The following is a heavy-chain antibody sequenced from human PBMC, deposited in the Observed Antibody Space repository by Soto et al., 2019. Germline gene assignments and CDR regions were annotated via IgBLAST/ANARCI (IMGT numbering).Heavy chain of an antibody. D-gene: IGHD2-21*02. J-gene: IGHJ6*02. CDR3: ARDRSRAVVTFYGMDV. Sequence: ESVGGLVQPGGSLRLSCTASGLTFSGYEMNWVRQAPGKGLEWVSSISGSGSSISYADSVRGRFIITRDNAENSLYLQMNSLRAEDTAVYYCARDRSRAVVTFYGMDVWGQGTTVTVSS. CDR1: GLTFSGYE. V-gene: IGHV3-48*03. CDR2: ISGSGSSI.